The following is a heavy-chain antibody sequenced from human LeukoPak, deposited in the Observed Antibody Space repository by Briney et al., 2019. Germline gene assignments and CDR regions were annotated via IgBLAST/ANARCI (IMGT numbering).Heavy chain of an antibody. V-gene: IGHV4-34*01. CDR3: AREGARGMITFGGVIVTYYFDY. CDR1: GGSFSGYY. Sequence: PSETLSLTCAVYGGSFSGYYWSWIRQPPGKGLEWIGEINHSGSTNYNPSLKSRVTISVDTSKNQFSLKLSSVTAADTAVYYCAREGARGMITFGGVIVTYYFDYWGQGTLVTVSS. D-gene: IGHD3-16*02. J-gene: IGHJ4*02. CDR2: INHSGST.